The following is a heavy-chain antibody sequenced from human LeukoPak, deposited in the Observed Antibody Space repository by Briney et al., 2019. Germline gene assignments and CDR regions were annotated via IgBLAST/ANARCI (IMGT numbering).Heavy chain of an antibody. CDR2: IDPKRGGT. V-gene: IGHV1-2*02. Sequence: SVKVSCKTSGYIFTDYYVHWVRQAPGQGIEWMGWIDPKRGGTNYAQKFQGRVTMTRDTSTTTLYMDLSSLRSDDTATYYRARFSLGLSIQYFDYWAQGTLVTVSP. CDR3: ARFSLGLSIQYFDY. D-gene: IGHD3/OR15-3a*01. J-gene: IGHJ4*02. CDR1: GYIFTDYY.